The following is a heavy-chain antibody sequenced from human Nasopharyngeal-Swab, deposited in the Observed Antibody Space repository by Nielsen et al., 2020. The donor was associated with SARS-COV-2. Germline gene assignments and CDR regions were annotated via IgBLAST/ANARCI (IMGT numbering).Heavy chain of an antibody. CDR2: INPNSGGT. CDR1: GYTFTGYY. CDR3: ARAPNSGYDSGLPMDV. Sequence: ASVKVSCKASGYTFTGYYMHWVRQAPGQGLEWMGWINPNSGGTNYAQKFQGWVTMTRDTSISTAYMELSRLRSDDTAVYYCARAPNSGYDSGLPMDVWGQGTTVTVSS. D-gene: IGHD5-12*01. V-gene: IGHV1-2*04. J-gene: IGHJ6*02.